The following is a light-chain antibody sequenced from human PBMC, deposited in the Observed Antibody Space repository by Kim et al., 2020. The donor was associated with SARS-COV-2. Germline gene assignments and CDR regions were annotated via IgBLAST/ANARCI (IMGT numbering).Light chain of an antibody. J-gene: IGLJ2*01. CDR2: KTN. CDR1: CSNLGSNS. CDR3: VSWDDSLSVVL. V-gene: IGLV1-47*01. Sequence: GQRVSVSCYGSCSNLGSNSVNSYQQFPGTAPKLLISKTNQRSSGVPVRSSGSTSGTSASLAISGFRSEDEADYYCVSWDDSLSVVLFGGGTKLTVL.